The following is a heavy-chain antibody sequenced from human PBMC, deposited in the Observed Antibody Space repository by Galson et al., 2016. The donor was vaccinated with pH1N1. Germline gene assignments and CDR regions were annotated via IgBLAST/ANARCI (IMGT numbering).Heavy chain of an antibody. V-gene: IGHV4-31*02. J-gene: IGHJ6*02. CDR2: ST. Sequence: STYYNPSLKSRVSISVDTSKNQFSLKLSSVTAAGTALYWCARDSLQWELSMVVWGQGTTVIVSS. D-gene: IGHD1-26*01. CDR3: ARDSLQWELSMVV.